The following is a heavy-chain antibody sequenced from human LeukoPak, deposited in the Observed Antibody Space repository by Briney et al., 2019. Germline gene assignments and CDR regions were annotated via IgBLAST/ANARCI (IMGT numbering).Heavy chain of an antibody. CDR1: GGSISSYY. Sequence: SETLSLTCTVSGGSISSYYWSWIRQPPGKGLEWIGYIYYSGSTNYNPSLKSRVTISVDTSKNQFSLKLSSVTAADTAVYYCASLYGSGTSSYAFDIWGQGTMVTVSS. V-gene: IGHV4-59*08. J-gene: IGHJ3*02. CDR2: IYYSGST. D-gene: IGHD3-10*01. CDR3: ASLYGSGTSSYAFDI.